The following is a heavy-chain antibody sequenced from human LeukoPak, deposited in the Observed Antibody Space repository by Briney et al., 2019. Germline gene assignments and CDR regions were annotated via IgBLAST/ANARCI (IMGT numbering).Heavy chain of an antibody. CDR2: IVVGSGNT. CDR3: AADLRNRSGWQKRYYYYYMDV. D-gene: IGHD6-19*01. J-gene: IGHJ6*03. CDR1: GFTFTSSA. V-gene: IGHV1-58*02. Sequence: ASVKVSCKASGFTFTSSAMQWVRQARGQRLEWIGWIVVGSGNTNYAQKFQERVTITRDMSTSTAYMELSSLRSEDTAVYYCAADLRNRSGWQKRYYYYYMDVWGKGTTVTISS.